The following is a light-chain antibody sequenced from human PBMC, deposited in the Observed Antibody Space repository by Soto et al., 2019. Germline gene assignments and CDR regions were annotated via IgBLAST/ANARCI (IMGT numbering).Light chain of an antibody. V-gene: IGKV1-5*03. CDR3: QHYNRYSEA. Sequence: DIQMTQSPSTLSGSVVDRVTITCRASQTISSWLAWYQQKPGKAPKLLIYKSSTLKIGVPSRFSGSGSGTEITLTISSLQPDDFATYYCQHYNRYSEAFGQGTKVELK. CDR1: QTISSW. CDR2: KSS. J-gene: IGKJ1*01.